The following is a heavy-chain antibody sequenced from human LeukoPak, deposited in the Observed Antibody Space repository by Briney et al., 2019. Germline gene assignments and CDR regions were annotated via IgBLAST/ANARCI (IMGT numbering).Heavy chain of an antibody. CDR1: GGTFSSYA. CDR3: ARDRGDRIRKSNWFDP. Sequence: ASVKVSCKASGGTFSSYAISWVRQAPGQGLEWMGGIIPIFGTANYAQKFQGRVTITADESTSTAYMELSSLRSEDTAVYYCARDRGDRIRKSNWFDPWGQGTLVTVSS. CDR2: IIPIFGTA. V-gene: IGHV1-69*13. J-gene: IGHJ5*02.